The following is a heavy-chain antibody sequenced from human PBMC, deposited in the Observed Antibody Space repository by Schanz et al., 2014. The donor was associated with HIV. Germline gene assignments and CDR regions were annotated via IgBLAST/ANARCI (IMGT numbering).Heavy chain of an antibody. CDR1: EFIFSSYG. CDR3: ARWGSAARVDY. J-gene: IGHJ4*02. CDR2: ISNDGSNE. D-gene: IGHD3-16*01. Sequence: QVQVVESGGGVVQPGRSLRLSCAASEFIFSSYGIHWVRQAPGKGLEWVAVISNDGSNEYYADSVKGRFTLSRDNSENTVYLQMNSLRAEDTAVYYCARWGSAARVDYWGQGTLVTVSS. V-gene: IGHV3-30*03.